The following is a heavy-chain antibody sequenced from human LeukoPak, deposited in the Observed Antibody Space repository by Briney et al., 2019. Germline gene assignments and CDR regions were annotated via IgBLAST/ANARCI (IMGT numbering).Heavy chain of an antibody. Sequence: SVKVSCKASGGTFSSYAISWVRQAPGQGLEWMGGIIPIFGTANYAQKFQGRVTITADESTSTAYMELSSLRSEDTAVYYCARDSNYDFWRTDAFDIWGQGTMVTVSS. CDR2: IIPIFGTA. CDR3: ARDSNYDFWRTDAFDI. CDR1: GGTFSSYA. J-gene: IGHJ3*02. D-gene: IGHD3-3*01. V-gene: IGHV1-69*13.